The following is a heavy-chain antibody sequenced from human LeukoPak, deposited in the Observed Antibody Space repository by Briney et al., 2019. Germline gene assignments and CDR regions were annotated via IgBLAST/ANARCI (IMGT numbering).Heavy chain of an antibody. D-gene: IGHD3-22*01. V-gene: IGHV4-59*01. Sequence: SETLSLTCTVSGGSMSSYYWSWIRQPRGKGLEWIGYIYYSGSTNYNRSLKSRVTISVDTSKNQFPLKLSSVTAADTAVYYCARDLSYDSSGYSFDYWGQGTLVTVSS. J-gene: IGHJ4*02. CDR3: ARDLSYDSSGYSFDY. CDR1: GGSMSSYY. CDR2: IYYSGST.